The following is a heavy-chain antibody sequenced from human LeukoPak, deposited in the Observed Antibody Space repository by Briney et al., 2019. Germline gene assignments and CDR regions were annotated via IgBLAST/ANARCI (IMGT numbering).Heavy chain of an antibody. CDR1: GGTFSSYA. D-gene: IGHD2-21*02. J-gene: IGHJ1*01. CDR3: ARGVVVTATPAEYFRH. Sequence: SVKVSCKSSGGTFSSYAISWVRQAPGQGLEWMGDIIPIFGTANYAQKFQGRVTITADKSTSTAYMELSSLRSEDTAVYYCARGVVVTATPAEYFRHWGQGTLVTVSS. CDR2: IIPIFGTA. V-gene: IGHV1-69*06.